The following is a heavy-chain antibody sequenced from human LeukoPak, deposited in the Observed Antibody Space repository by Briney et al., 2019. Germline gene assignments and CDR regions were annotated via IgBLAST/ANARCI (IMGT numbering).Heavy chain of an antibody. J-gene: IGHJ4*02. Sequence: ASVKVSCKASGYTFTGYYMHWVRQAPGQGLGWMGWINANSGGTDYAQKFQDRVTMTRDTSISTAYMGLSRLRSDDTAVYYCARDGHGGNSFDYWGQGTLVTVSS. CDR1: GYTFTGYY. CDR2: INANSGGT. CDR3: ARDGHGGNSFDY. D-gene: IGHD4-23*01. V-gene: IGHV1-2*02.